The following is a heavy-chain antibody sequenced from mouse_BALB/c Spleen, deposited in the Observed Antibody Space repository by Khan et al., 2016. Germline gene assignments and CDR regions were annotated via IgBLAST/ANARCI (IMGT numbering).Heavy chain of an antibody. CDR1: GYSITSDYA. D-gene: IGHD1-2*01. J-gene: IGHJ1*01. V-gene: IGHV3-2*02. CDR2: IRYNGST. Sequence: EVELVESGPGLVKPSQSLSLTCTVTGYSITSDYAWNWIRQFPGNKLEWMGYIRYNGSTTYNPSLKSRISITRDTSKNQFFLQLYSVTTEDTATYYCTRSPTATRYFDVWGAGTTVTVSS. CDR3: TRSPTATRYFDV.